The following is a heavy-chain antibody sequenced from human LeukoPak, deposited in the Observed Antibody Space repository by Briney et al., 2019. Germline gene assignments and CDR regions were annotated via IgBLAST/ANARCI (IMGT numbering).Heavy chain of an antibody. Sequence: GEALKISWKGSGYSFTSYLISWVRHMPGKGLEWMGRIDPSDSYTNYSPSFQGHVTISADKSISTAYLQWSSLKSSDTAMYYCARDYYSGYDPSDYWGQGTLVTVSS. J-gene: IGHJ4*02. D-gene: IGHD5-12*01. CDR2: IDPSDSYT. V-gene: IGHV5-10-1*01. CDR1: GYSFTSYL. CDR3: ARDYYSGYDPSDY.